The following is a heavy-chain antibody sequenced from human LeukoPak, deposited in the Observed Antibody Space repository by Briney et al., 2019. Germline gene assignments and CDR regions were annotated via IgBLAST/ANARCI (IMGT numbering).Heavy chain of an antibody. CDR3: AINAKTYYYDSSGSYYFDY. CDR1: GFTFSSYA. J-gene: IGHJ4*02. CDR2: ISGSGGST. D-gene: IGHD3-22*01. Sequence: GGSLRLSCAASGFTFSSYAMSWVRQAPGKGLEWVSAISGSGGSTYYADSVKGRFTISRDNSKNTLYLQMNSLRAEDTAVHYCAINAKTYYYDSSGSYYFDYWGQGTLVTVSS. V-gene: IGHV3-23*01.